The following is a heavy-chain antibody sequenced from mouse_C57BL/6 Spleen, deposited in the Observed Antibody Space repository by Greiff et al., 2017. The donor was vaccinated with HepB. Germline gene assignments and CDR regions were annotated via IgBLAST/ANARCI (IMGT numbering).Heavy chain of an antibody. CDR3: AREANWVFDY. V-gene: IGHV1-61*01. J-gene: IGHJ2*01. Sequence: QVHVKQSGAELVRPGSSVKLSCKASGYTFTSYWMDWVKQWPGQGLEWIGNIYPSDSETHYNQKFKDKATLTVDKSSSTAYMQLSSLTSEDSAVYYCAREANWVFDYWGQGTTLTVSS. CDR2: IYPSDSET. D-gene: IGHD4-1*01. CDR1: GYTFTSYW.